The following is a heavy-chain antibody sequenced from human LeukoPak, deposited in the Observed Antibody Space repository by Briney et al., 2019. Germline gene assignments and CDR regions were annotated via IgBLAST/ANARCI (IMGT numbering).Heavy chain of an antibody. D-gene: IGHD3-22*01. CDR3: AREKPSYDSSGYYYPIAFDY. Sequence: PGGSLRLSCAASEFTFDDYGMSWVRQAPGKGLEWVSGINWNGGSTGYADSVKGRFTIARDNAKNSLYLQMNSLRAEDTALYYCAREKPSYDSSGYYYPIAFDYWGQGTLVTVSS. CDR2: INWNGGST. J-gene: IGHJ4*02. CDR1: EFTFDDYG. V-gene: IGHV3-20*04.